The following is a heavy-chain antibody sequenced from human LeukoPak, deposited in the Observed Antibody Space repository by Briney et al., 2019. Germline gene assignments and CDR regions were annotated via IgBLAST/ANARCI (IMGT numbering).Heavy chain of an antibody. CDR3: ARREDYYYYMDV. J-gene: IGHJ6*03. CDR1: GYTFTSYD. D-gene: IGHD1-26*01. Sequence: ASVKVSCKASGYTFTSYDINWVRQATGQGLEWMGWMNPNSGNTGYAQKFQGRVTMTRDTSISTAYMELSRLRSDDTAVYYCARREDYYYYMDVWGKGTTVTISS. CDR2: MNPNSGNT. V-gene: IGHV1-8*02.